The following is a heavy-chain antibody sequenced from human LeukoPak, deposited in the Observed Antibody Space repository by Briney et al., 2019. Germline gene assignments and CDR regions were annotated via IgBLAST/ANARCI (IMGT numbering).Heavy chain of an antibody. J-gene: IGHJ2*01. CDR3: ARDDVGATTRYFDL. CDR2: INPKSGGT. CDR1: GYTFTGYY. D-gene: IGHD1-26*01. Sequence: WASVKVSCKASGYTFTGYYMYWVRQAPGQGLEWMGRINPKSGGTNYAQKFQGRVTMTRDTSISTAYMELSRLRSDDTAVYYCARDDVGATTRYFDLWGRGTLVTVSS. V-gene: IGHV1-2*06.